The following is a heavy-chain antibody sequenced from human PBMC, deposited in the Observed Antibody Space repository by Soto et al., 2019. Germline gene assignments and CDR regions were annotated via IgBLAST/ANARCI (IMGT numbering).Heavy chain of an antibody. Sequence: SETLSLTCTVSGCSIISYYWSWFRQPPGKGLEWIGYISHSGSTKYNPSLESRVTMSIDTSRHQFSLKLSFVTAADTAVYYCASIPRGSSFGWFDYWGQGSLVTVSS. CDR3: ASIPRGSSFGWFDY. D-gene: IGHD5-18*01. CDR1: GCSIISYY. CDR2: ISHSGST. V-gene: IGHV4-59*01. J-gene: IGHJ4*02.